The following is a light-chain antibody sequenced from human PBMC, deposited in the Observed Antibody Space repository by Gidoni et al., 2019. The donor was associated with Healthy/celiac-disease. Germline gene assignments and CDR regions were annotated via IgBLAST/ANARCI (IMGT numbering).Light chain of an antibody. CDR1: QRLLHSNGYNY. Sequence: DSVMTQSPLSLPVTPGEPASLSCRSSQRLLHSNGYNYLDWYLQKPGHAPQLLIYLGSNRASGVPDRVSGRGSGTDVTLKISRVEAEDVGVYYCMQALQFSWTFGQGTKVEIK. CDR2: LGS. V-gene: IGKV2-28*01. CDR3: MQALQFSWT. J-gene: IGKJ1*01.